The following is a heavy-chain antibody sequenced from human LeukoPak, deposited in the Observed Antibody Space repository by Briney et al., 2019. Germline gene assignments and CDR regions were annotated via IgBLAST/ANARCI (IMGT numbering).Heavy chain of an antibody. CDR2: MNPNSGNT. D-gene: IGHD2-15*01. CDR1: GYTFTSYD. V-gene: IGHV1-8*01. Sequence: ASVKVSCKASGYTFTSYDINWVRQATGQGLEWMGWMNPNSGNTGYAQKFQGRVTMTRNTSISTAYMELSSLRAEDTAVYYCARDPQCSGGSCYSAWFDPWGQGTLVTVSS. CDR3: ARDPQCSGGSCYSAWFDP. J-gene: IGHJ5*02.